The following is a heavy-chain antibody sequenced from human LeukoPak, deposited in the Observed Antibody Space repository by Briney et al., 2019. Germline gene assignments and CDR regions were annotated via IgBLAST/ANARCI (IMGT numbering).Heavy chain of an antibody. J-gene: IGHJ5*02. Sequence: ASVKVSFKASGYTFTSYGISWVRQAPGQGLEWMGWISAYNGNTNYAQKLQGRVTMTTDTSTSTAYMELRSLRSDDTAVYYCARSIVVVVAATDTNWFDPWGQGTLVTVAS. CDR3: ARSIVVVVAATDTNWFDP. V-gene: IGHV1-18*01. D-gene: IGHD2-15*01. CDR1: GYTFTSYG. CDR2: ISAYNGNT.